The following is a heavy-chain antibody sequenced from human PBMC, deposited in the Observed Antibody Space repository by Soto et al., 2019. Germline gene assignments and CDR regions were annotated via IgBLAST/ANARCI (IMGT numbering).Heavy chain of an antibody. J-gene: IGHJ6*02. CDR1: GGSISSGGYS. D-gene: IGHD3-10*01. Sequence: PSETLSLTCAVSGGSISSGGYSWSWIRQPPGKGLEWIGYIYHSGSTYYNPSLKSRVTISVDRSKNQFSLKLSSVTAADTAVYYCARRAIYGSGRGYYYYYGMDVWGQGTVVTVSS. CDR2: IYHSGST. V-gene: IGHV4-30-2*01. CDR3: ARRAIYGSGRGYYYYYGMDV.